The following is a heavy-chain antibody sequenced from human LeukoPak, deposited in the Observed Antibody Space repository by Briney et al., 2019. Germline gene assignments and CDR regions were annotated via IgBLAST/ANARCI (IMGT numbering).Heavy chain of an antibody. CDR2: IYYSGST. CDR1: GFTISSYY. D-gene: IGHD4-11*01. J-gene: IGHJ4*02. Sequence: AGTLCLSCAVSGFTISSYYRSWVRQAPGKGLEWVSDIYYSGSTNYNPSLKSRVTISVDTSKNQFSLKLSSVTAADTAVYYCARLRRADYSNHRGNFDYWGQGTLVTVSS. CDR3: ARLRRADYSNHRGNFDY. V-gene: IGHV4-59*08.